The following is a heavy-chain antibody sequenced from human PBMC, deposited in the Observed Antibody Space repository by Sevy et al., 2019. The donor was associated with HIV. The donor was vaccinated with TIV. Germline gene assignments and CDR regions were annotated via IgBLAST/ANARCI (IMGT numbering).Heavy chain of an antibody. D-gene: IGHD4-17*01. CDR2: ISGSGDST. Sequence: GGSLRLSCAASGFTFRSYALSWVRQAPGKGLEWVSGISGSGDSTYYADSVKGRFTISRDIAKNTLHLQMNSLRGEDTAVYYCARDLEFYDNGDYGPAFMPDYWGQGTLVTVSS. CDR1: GFTFRSYA. V-gene: IGHV3-23*01. J-gene: IGHJ4*02. CDR3: ARDLEFYDNGDYGPAFMPDY.